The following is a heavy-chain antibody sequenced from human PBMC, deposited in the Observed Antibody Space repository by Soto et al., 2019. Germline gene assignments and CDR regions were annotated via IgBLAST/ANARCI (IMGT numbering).Heavy chain of an antibody. J-gene: IGHJ5*02. CDR3: ARDRWFDP. V-gene: IGHV3-66*01. CDR1: GFTVSSNY. Sequence: EVQLVESGGGLVQPGGSLRLSCAASGFTVSSNYMNWVRQAPGKGLEWVSVIYSGGSTYYADSVKGRFTISRDNFKNTLYLQMNSLRAEDTAVYYCARDRWFDPWGQGTLVTVSS. CDR2: IYSGGST.